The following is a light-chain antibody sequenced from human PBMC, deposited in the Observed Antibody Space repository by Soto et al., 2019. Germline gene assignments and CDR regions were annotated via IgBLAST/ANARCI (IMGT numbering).Light chain of an antibody. J-gene: IGLJ3*02. CDR3: VLYMGSGISM. Sequence: QTVVTQEPSFSVSPGGTVTLTCGLSSGSVSISYYPTWYQQTPGQAPRTLIYNANTRSAGVPDRFSGSILGNKAALTITGAQADDESDYYCVLYMGSGISMFGGGTKVTVL. CDR1: SGSVSISYY. CDR2: NAN. V-gene: IGLV8-61*01.